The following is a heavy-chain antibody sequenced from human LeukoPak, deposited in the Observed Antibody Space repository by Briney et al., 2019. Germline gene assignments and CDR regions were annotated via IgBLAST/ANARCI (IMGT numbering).Heavy chain of an antibody. Sequence: GGSLRLSCAASGFTFSSYGMHWVRQAPGKGLEWVAFIRYDGSNKYYADSVKGRFTISRDNSKNTLYLQMNSLRAEDTAVYYCARDTLGYSYGYGFDYYYGMDVWGQGTTVTVSS. CDR1: GFTFSSYG. D-gene: IGHD5-18*01. CDR3: ARDTLGYSYGYGFDYYYGMDV. CDR2: IRYDGSNK. V-gene: IGHV3-30*02. J-gene: IGHJ6*02.